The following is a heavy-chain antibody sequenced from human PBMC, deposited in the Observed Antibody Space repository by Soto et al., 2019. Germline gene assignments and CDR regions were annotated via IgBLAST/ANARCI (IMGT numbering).Heavy chain of an antibody. V-gene: IGHV3-23*01. CDR2: ISGCGGSS. D-gene: IGHD3-10*01. Sequence: EVQLLESGGGLAQPGGSLRLSCATSGFPFSSYAMAWVRQAPGKGLAWVSGISGCGGSSFYADSVKGRFTISRDNSKSTLYLQMSSLRAEDTAVYYCVRVAGSGGYFDFWGQGILVTVSS. CDR3: VRVAGSGGYFDF. J-gene: IGHJ4*02. CDR1: GFPFSSYA.